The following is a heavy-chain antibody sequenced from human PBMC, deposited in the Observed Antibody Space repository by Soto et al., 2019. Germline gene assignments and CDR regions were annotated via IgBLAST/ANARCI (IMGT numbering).Heavy chain of an antibody. CDR3: ARLGYSSSWFDYYYYYGMDV. CDR1: GGSIGSHY. J-gene: IGHJ6*02. Sequence: SGTLPVTCTVSGGSIGSHYWSWIRQPPGKRLEWIGSIYYSGSTYYNPSLKSRVTISVDTSKNQFSLKLSSVTAADTAVYYCARLGYSSSWFDYYYYYGMDVWGHGTTVTVSS. D-gene: IGHD6-13*01. V-gene: IGHV4-39*01. CDR2: IYYSGST.